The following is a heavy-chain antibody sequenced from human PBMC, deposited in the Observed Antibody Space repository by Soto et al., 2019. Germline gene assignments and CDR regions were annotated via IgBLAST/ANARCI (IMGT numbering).Heavy chain of an antibody. Sequence: GESLKISCXGSGYSFTSYWIGWVRQMPGKGLEWMGIIYPGDSDTRYSPSFQGQVTISADKSISTAYLQWSSLKASDTAMYYCARLQTISTFWSGYYKDYYYHGMDVWGQGTTVTVSS. CDR3: ARLQTISTFWSGYYKDYYYHGMDV. CDR1: GYSFTSYW. J-gene: IGHJ6*02. V-gene: IGHV5-51*01. D-gene: IGHD3-3*01. CDR2: IYPGDSDT.